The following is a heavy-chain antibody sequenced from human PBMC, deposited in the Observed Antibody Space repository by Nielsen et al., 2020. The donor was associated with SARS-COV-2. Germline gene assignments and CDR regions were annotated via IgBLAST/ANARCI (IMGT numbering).Heavy chain of an antibody. Sequence: GGSLRLSCAASGFTFSSYGMHWVRQAPGKGLEWVAVISYDGSNKYYADSVKGRFTISRDNSKNTLYLQMNSLRAEDTAVYYCASGIAAAGIFDYWGQGTLVTVSS. J-gene: IGHJ4*02. CDR2: ISYDGSNK. D-gene: IGHD6-13*01. CDR3: ASGIAAAGIFDY. CDR1: GFTFSSYG. V-gene: IGHV3-30*03.